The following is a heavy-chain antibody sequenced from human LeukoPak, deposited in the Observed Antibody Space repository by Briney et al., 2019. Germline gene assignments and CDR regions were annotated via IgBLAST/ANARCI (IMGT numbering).Heavy chain of an antibody. CDR2: IYYSGST. D-gene: IGHD1/OR15-1a*01. J-gene: IGHJ5*02. Sequence: PSETLSLTCTVSGGSISSHYWSWIRQPPGKGLEWIGYIYYSGSTNYNPSLKSRVTISVDTSKNQFSLKLGSVTAADTAVYYCARFFDGDEQSVARWFDPWGQGTLVTVSS. CDR3: ARFFDGDEQSVARWFDP. CDR1: GGSISSHY. V-gene: IGHV4-59*11.